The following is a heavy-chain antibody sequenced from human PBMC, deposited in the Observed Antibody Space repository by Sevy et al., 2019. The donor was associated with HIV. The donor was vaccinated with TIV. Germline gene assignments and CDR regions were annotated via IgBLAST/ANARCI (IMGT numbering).Heavy chain of an antibody. CDR2: IKEDGSDK. CDR3: AKDFSPQDRGSYSDWFDS. Sequence: GGSLRLSCAASGFTFSSYWMSWVRQAPGKGLEWVANIKEDGSDKYYVDSVKGRFTISRDNAKNSLYLQMNSLRAEDTAVCYCAKDFSPQDRGSYSDWFDSWGQGTLVTVSS. CDR1: GFTFSSYW. V-gene: IGHV3-7*01. J-gene: IGHJ5*01. D-gene: IGHD1-26*01.